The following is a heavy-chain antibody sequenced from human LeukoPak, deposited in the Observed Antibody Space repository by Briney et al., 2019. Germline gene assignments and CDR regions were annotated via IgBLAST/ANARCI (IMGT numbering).Heavy chain of an antibody. CDR3: ARDGYFGSDSVTGAGALGDYYMDV. CDR1: GFTLSTSW. V-gene: IGHV3-74*01. J-gene: IGHJ6*03. D-gene: IGHD3-9*01. Sequence: GGSLRLSCAASGFTLSTSWMHWVRQAPGKGLVWVSRIDTDGSRTSYADSVKGRFIISRDNAKNTLYLQMNSLRAEDTALYYCARDGYFGSDSVTGAGALGDYYMDVWGKGTTVTVSS. CDR2: IDTDGSRT.